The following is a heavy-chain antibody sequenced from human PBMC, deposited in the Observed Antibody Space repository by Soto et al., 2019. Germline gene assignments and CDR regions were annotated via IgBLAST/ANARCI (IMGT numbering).Heavy chain of an antibody. Sequence: ASGSPDITCTVSCGSISSGTNYLAWIRQPPGKGLEWIANIYYSGSTFYNPSLKSRVTISLDTSKNQFSLKLRSVTAADTAVYYCARHEAGWYFDSWGQGTLVTVSS. D-gene: IGHD6-25*01. CDR1: CGSISSGTNY. J-gene: IGHJ4*02. CDR3: ARHEAGWYFDS. V-gene: IGHV4-39*01. CDR2: IYYSGST.